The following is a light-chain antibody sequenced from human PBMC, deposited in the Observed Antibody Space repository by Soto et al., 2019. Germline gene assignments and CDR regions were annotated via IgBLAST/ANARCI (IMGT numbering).Light chain of an antibody. J-gene: IGKJ3*01. CDR3: QQYHTYPFT. CDR2: DAS. Sequence: DIQMTQSPSTLSASVGDRVTITCRASQSINIWLAWFQQKPGKAPNLLIYDASSLESGVPSRFSGRGSGTEFSLTISSLQPDDFATYYCQQYHTYPFTFGPGTKVAIK. V-gene: IGKV1-5*01. CDR1: QSINIW.